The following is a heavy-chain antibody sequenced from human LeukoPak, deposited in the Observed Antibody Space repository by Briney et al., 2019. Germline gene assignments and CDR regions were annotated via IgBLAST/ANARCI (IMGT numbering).Heavy chain of an antibody. V-gene: IGHV3-23*01. CDR1: GFTFSSYA. Sequence: PGGSLRLSCAASGFTFSSYAMSWVRQAPGKGLGWVSAISGSGGSTYYADSVKGRFTISRDNSKNTLYLQMNSLRAEDTAVYYCAKGERGPYYFDYWGQGTLVTVSS. CDR3: AKGERGPYYFDY. D-gene: IGHD1-1*01. CDR2: ISGSGGST. J-gene: IGHJ4*02.